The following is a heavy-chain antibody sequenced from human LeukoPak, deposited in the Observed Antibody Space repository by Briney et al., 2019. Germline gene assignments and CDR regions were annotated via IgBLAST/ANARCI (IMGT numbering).Heavy chain of an antibody. Sequence: SETLSLTCTASGGSISSSNKYWGWIRQSPGKGLEWIGNFFYSGSTYYNPSLKSRVTISVDTSKNQFSLNLRSVTAADTAVYYCASGDGVQTLNFDSWGQGTLVTVSS. J-gene: IGHJ4*02. CDR2: FFYSGST. D-gene: IGHD2-8*01. V-gene: IGHV4-39*01. CDR1: GGSISSSNKY. CDR3: ASGDGVQTLNFDS.